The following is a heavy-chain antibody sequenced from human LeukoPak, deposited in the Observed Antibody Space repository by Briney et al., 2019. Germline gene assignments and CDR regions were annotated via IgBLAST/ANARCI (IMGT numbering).Heavy chain of an antibody. Sequence: ASVKVSCKASGYTFTTYDISWVRQATGQGLEWMGWINPNSGDAAYAQKFQGRVAMTGDTSMSTAYMELSSLRSEDTAVYSSTWGLGDYYATGDFYYAVPAHWGQGTLVTVSS. CDR1: GYTFTTYD. J-gene: IGHJ4*02. D-gene: IGHD2-21*01. CDR3: TWGLGDYYATGDFYYAVPAH. CDR2: INPNSGDA. V-gene: IGHV1-8*01.